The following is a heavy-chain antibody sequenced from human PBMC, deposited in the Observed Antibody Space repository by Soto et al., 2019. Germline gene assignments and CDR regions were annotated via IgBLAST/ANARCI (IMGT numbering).Heavy chain of an antibody. Sequence: ASVKVSCKASGYTFTSYAMHWVRQATGQRLEWMGWINAGNGNTKYSQKFQGRVTITRDTSASTAYMELSSLRSEDTAVYYCARGSVPAAIGAFDIWGQGTMVTVSS. V-gene: IGHV1-3*01. D-gene: IGHD2-2*02. CDR1: GYTFTSYA. CDR3: ARGSVPAAIGAFDI. J-gene: IGHJ3*02. CDR2: INAGNGNT.